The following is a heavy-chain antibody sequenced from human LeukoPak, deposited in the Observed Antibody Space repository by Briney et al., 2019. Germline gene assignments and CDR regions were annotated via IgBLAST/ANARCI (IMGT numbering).Heavy chain of an antibody. CDR2: IWYDGSNK. V-gene: IGHV3-33*01. CDR3: AREFGLVVPAAMPTYYYYGMDV. Sequence: PGRSLRLSCAASGFTFSSYGVHWVRQAPGKGLEWVAVIWYDGSNKYYADSVKGRFTISRDNSKNTLYLQMNSLRAEDTAVYYCAREFGLVVPAAMPTYYYYGMDVWGQGTTVTVSS. CDR1: GFTFSSYG. D-gene: IGHD2-2*01. J-gene: IGHJ6*02.